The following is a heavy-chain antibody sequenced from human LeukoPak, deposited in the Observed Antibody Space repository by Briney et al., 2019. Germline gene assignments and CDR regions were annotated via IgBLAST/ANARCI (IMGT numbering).Heavy chain of an antibody. V-gene: IGHV3-66*01. CDR2: IYSGGST. Sequence: GRSLRLSCAASGFTVSSNFMSWVRQAPGKGLEWVSVIYSGGSTYHADSVKGRFTISIDNSKNTLYLQMNSLRVEDTAVYYCALGLVTDYWGQGTLVTVSS. CDR3: ALGLVTDY. J-gene: IGHJ4*02. CDR1: GFTVSSNF. D-gene: IGHD3-9*01.